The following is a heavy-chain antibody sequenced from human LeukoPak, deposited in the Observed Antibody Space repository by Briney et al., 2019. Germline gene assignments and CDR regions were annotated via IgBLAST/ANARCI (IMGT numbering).Heavy chain of an antibody. D-gene: IGHD2-21*02. CDR1: GFTVDSNY. J-gene: IGHJ4*02. Sequence: GGSLRLSCAASGFTVDSNYLSWVRQAPGKGLEWVSTIYTGGNTYYAASVKGRFTISRDNAVNTLYLQMNSLRVEDTAVYYCVRGSLRLPRSTPDYWGQGTLITVSS. V-gene: IGHV3-53*01. CDR2: IYTGGNT. CDR3: VRGSLRLPRSTPDY.